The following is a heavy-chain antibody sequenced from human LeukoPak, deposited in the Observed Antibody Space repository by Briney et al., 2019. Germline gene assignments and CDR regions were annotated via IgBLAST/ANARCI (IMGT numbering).Heavy chain of an antibody. Sequence: SETLSLTCTVSGGSISSYYWSWIRQPPGKGLEWIGYIYYSGSTNYNPSLKSRVTISVDTSKNQFSLKLSSVTAADTAVYYCARDVYGDYSHSFYYYMDVWGKGTTVTISS. V-gene: IGHV4-59*08. J-gene: IGHJ6*03. CDR2: IYYSGST. CDR1: GGSISSYY. D-gene: IGHD4-17*01. CDR3: ARDVYGDYSHSFYYYMDV.